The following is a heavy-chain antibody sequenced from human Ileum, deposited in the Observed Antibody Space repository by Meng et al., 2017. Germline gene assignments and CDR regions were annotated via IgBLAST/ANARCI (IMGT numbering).Heavy chain of an antibody. Sequence: GESLKISCAASGFPFSSYRMHWVRQAPGKGLMWVSHINNDGTTTNYAGSVKGRFTISRDNANNTLYLQMNSLRAEDTAVYYCARSGGVVDYWGQGTPVTVSS. CDR3: ARSGGVVDY. V-gene: IGHV3-74*01. D-gene: IGHD1-26*01. CDR2: INNDGTTT. J-gene: IGHJ4*02. CDR1: GFPFSSYR.